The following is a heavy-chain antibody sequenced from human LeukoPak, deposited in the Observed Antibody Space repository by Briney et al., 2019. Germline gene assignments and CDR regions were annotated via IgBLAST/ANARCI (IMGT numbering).Heavy chain of an antibody. V-gene: IGHV1-18*01. Sequence: ASVKVSCKASGYTFTSYGISWVRQAPGQGLEWMGWISAYNGNTNYAQKLQGRVTMTTDTSTSTAYMELRSLRSDDTAVYYCARDRLRFLEWLRIDAFDIWGQGTVVTVSS. CDR1: GYTFTSYG. CDR3: ARDRLRFLEWLRIDAFDI. D-gene: IGHD3-3*01. J-gene: IGHJ3*02. CDR2: ISAYNGNT.